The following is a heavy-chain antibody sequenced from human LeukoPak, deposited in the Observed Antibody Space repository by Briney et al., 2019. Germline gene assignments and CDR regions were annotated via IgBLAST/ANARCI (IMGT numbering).Heavy chain of an antibody. CDR3: ARLSYGYSGDY. CDR1: GGSISGSSYY. V-gene: IGHV4-39*01. D-gene: IGHD5-18*01. J-gene: IGHJ4*02. Sequence: SETLSLTCTVSGGSISGSSYYWGWIRQPPGKGREWIGSIYYSGSTYYNPSLKSRVTISVDTSKNQFSLKLSSVTAADTAVYYCARLSYGYSGDYWGQGTLVTVSS. CDR2: IYYSGST.